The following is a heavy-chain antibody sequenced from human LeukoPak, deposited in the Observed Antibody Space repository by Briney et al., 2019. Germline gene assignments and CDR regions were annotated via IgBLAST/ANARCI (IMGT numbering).Heavy chain of an antibody. J-gene: IGHJ4*02. V-gene: IGHV1-69*01. D-gene: IGHD2-15*01. CDR3: AREPAYCSGGSCYSFRGFDY. Sequence: GASVKVSCKASGGTFSSYAISWVRQAPGQGLEWMGGIIPIFGTANYAQKFQGRVTIPADESTSTAYMELSSLRSEDTAVYYCAREPAYCSGGSCYSFRGFDYWGQGTLVTVSS. CDR2: IIPIFGTA. CDR1: GGTFSSYA.